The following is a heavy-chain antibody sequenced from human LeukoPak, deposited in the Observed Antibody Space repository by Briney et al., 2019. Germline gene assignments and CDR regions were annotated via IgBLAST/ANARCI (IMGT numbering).Heavy chain of an antibody. CDR2: IGISADT. CDR3: ARQNSPHGNFDY. Sequence: GGSLRLSCVGSGFTFSNHAMHWVRQPPGKGLEWVSAIGISADTFYVGSVKGRFTISRENGENSLYLQMNNLGVEDTAIYYCARQNSPHGNFDYWGQGTLVAVSP. J-gene: IGHJ4*02. D-gene: IGHD1-26*01. V-gene: IGHV3-13*01. CDR1: GFTFSNHA.